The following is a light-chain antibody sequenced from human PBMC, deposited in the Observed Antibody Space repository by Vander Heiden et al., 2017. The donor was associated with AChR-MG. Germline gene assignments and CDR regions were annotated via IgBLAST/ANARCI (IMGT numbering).Light chain of an antibody. V-gene: IGKV3-11*01. CDR3: QQRSTRT. CDR1: QSVSTF. Sequence: IVLTHTPATLSLSPGERASLPCRASQSVSTFLAWYQQQPGQAPRLLIDDASKSATGIPARFSGSGTGTDFTITSSSLEPEEFAVYYCQQRSTRTFGEGTKVEIK. J-gene: IGKJ4*01. CDR2: DAS.